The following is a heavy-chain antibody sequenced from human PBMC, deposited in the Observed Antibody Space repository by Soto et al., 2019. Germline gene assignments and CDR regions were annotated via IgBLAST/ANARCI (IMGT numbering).Heavy chain of an antibody. CDR3: ASEFYSNGYNY. CDR1: GGYIGGVGCR. V-gene: IGHV4-30-4*08. Sequence: SETLCLTCTVSGGYIGGVGCRWICTRQPQGKRLAWIRYIYYSGSTYYNPSLKSRVTISVDTSKNQFSLKLSSVTAADTAVYYCASEFYSNGYNYWGLGTLVTVSS. CDR2: IYYSGST. D-gene: IGHD3-22*01. J-gene: IGHJ4*02.